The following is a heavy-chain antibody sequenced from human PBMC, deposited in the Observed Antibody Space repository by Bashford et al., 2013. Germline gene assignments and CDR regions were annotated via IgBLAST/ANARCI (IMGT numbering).Heavy chain of an antibody. CDR2: IIPILGIA. CDR3: ARRRTDYGDYDEH. Sequence: FSSYAISWVRQAPGQGLEWMGRIIPILGIANYAQKFQGRVTITADKSTSTAYMELSSLRSEDTAVYYCARRRTDYGDYDEHWGQGTLVTVSS. V-gene: IGHV1-69*04. D-gene: IGHD4-17*01. J-gene: IGHJ1*01. CDR1: FSSYA.